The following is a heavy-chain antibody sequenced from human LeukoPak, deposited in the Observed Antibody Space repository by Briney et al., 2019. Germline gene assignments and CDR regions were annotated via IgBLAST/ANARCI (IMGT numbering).Heavy chain of an antibody. J-gene: IGHJ4*02. Sequence: ASVKVSCKASGYTFTGHYMHWVRQAPGQGLEWMGWINPNSGGTNYAQKFQGRVTMTRDTSISTAYMELSRLRSDDTAVYYCARGEAAGTKLVGIDYWGQGTLVTVSS. CDR1: GYTFTGHY. V-gene: IGHV1-2*02. CDR3: ARGEAAGTKLVGIDY. CDR2: INPNSGGT. D-gene: IGHD2-15*01.